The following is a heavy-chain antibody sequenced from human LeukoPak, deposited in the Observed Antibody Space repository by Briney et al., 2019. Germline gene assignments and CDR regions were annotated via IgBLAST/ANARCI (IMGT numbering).Heavy chain of an antibody. V-gene: IGHV4-34*01. CDR1: DGSFKGDY. CDR3: ARDLPSTAAAAGTHVPFDY. Sequence: SETLSLTCAVYDGSFKGDYWSWIRQPPGKGLEWIGEINQSGSTNYNPSLKSRVTISVDTSKNQFSLKLSSVTAADTAVYYCARDLPSTAAAAGTHVPFDYWGQGTLVTVSS. D-gene: IGHD6-13*01. J-gene: IGHJ4*02. CDR2: INQSGST.